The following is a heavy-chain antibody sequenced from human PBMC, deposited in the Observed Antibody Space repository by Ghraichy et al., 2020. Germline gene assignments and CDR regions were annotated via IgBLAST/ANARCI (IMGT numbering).Heavy chain of an antibody. CDR2: IYHSGST. V-gene: IGHV4-30-2*01. J-gene: IGHJ6*02. D-gene: IGHD5-24*01. CDR1: GGSISSGGNS. Sequence: SQTLSLTCAVSGGSISSGGNSWSWIRQPPGKDLEWIVYIYHSGSTSYNPSLKGRVTISVDRSKNQFSLKLSSVTAADTAVYYCARQRDPTYGLDVWGQGTTVTVSS. CDR3: ARQRDPTYGLDV.